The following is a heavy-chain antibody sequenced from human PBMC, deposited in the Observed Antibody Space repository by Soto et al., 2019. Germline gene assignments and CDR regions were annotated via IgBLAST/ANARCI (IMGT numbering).Heavy chain of an antibody. J-gene: IGHJ6*02. D-gene: IGHD6-13*01. Sequence: PGGSLRLSCAASGFTFSSYSMNWVRQAPGKGLERVSSISSSSSYIYYADSVKGRFTISRDNAKNSLYLQMNSLRAEDTAVYYCARVGTRDSSSWSYYYGMDVWGQGTTVTVSS. CDR1: GFTFSSYS. CDR3: ARVGTRDSSSWSYYYGMDV. V-gene: IGHV3-21*01. CDR2: ISSSSSYI.